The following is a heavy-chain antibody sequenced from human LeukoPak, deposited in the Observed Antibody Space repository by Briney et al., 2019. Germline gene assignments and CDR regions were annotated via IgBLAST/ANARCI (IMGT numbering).Heavy chain of an antibody. Sequence: GASVKVSCKASGYTFTSYAMHWVRQAPGQRLEWMGWINAGNGNTKYSQKFQGRVTITRDTSASTAYMELSSLRSEDTAVYYCARDLVSDIGSSWYYYYYGMDVWSQGTTVTVSS. V-gene: IGHV1-3*01. D-gene: IGHD6-13*01. CDR2: INAGNGNT. CDR1: GYTFTSYA. J-gene: IGHJ6*02. CDR3: ARDLVSDIGSSWYYYYYGMDV.